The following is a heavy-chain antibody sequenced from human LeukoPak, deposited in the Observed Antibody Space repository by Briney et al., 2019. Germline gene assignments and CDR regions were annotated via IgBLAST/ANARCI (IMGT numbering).Heavy chain of an antibody. D-gene: IGHD1-7*01. CDR1: GGSISSSSYY. J-gene: IGHJ4*02. CDR2: FSSGGSA. CDR3: ARRQTGTMYDV. V-gene: IGHV4-39*07. Sequence: SETLSLTCIVPGGSISSSSYYWAWIRQSPGKGLEWIGTFSSGGSAYYNPSLTSRVSISKDTSDNQFSLRLYSVTAADTAVYYCARRQTGTMYDVWGQGTQVTISS.